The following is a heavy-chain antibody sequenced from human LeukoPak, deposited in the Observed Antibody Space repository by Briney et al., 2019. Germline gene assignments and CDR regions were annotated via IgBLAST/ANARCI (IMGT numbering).Heavy chain of an antibody. Sequence: SETLSLTCTVSGGSISSSRYYWGWIRQPPGKELEWIGSIYYSGSTYYNPSLKSRVTISVDTSKNQFSLKLSSVTAADTAVYYCARLPIAAAGTYYFDYWGQGTLVTVSS. V-gene: IGHV4-39*01. D-gene: IGHD6-13*01. CDR3: ARLPIAAAGTYYFDY. CDR2: IYYSGST. J-gene: IGHJ4*02. CDR1: GGSISSSRYY.